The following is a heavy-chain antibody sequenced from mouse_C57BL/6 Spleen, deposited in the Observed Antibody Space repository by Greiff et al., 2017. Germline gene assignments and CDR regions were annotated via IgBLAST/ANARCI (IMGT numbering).Heavy chain of an antibody. Sequence: QVQLQQSGAELVKPGASVKISCKASGYAFSSYWMNWVKQRPGKGLEWIGQIYPGDGDTNYNGKFKGKATLTADKSSSSAYMQLSSLTSEDSAVYCCARGGYLGPFAYWGQGTLVTVSA. CDR1: GYAFSSYW. CDR3: ARGGYLGPFAY. D-gene: IGHD5-1*01. V-gene: IGHV1-80*01. CDR2: IYPGDGDT. J-gene: IGHJ3*01.